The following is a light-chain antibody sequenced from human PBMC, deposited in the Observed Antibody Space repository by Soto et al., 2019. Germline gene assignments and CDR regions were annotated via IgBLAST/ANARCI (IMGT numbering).Light chain of an antibody. CDR3: QTWGSGIVV. CDR2: LNSDGSH. V-gene: IGLV4-69*01. CDR1: SGHSNYA. J-gene: IGLJ2*01. Sequence: QSVLTQSPSASASLGASVKLTCTLSSGHSNYAIAWHQQQSEKGPRYLMKLNSDGSHSKGDGIPDRFSGSSSGAERYLTISSLQSEDEADYYCQTWGSGIVVFGGGPKLTFL.